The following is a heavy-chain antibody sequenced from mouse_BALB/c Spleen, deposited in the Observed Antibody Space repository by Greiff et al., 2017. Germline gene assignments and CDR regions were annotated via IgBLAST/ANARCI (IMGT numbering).Heavy chain of an antibody. Sequence: VKLVESGPGLVAPSQSLSITCTVSGFSLTSYDISWIRQPPGKGLEWLGVIWTGGGTNYNSAFMSRLSISKDNSKSQVFLKMNSLQTDDTAIYYCVRDGNYYAMDYWGQGTSVTVSS. V-gene: IGHV2-9-2*01. CDR2: IWTGGGT. D-gene: IGHD2-1*01. CDR1: GFSLTSYD. CDR3: VRDGNYYAMDY. J-gene: IGHJ4*01.